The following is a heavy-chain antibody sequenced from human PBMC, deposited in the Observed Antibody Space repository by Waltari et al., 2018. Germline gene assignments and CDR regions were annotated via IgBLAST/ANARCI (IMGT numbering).Heavy chain of an antibody. CDR3: ARDHVVGTTTVAFDV. Sequence: QVHLVQSGAEVKKPGSSVEVSCKTSGGTFSSFASNWVRQSPAQGFDWLGSIIPIVTTPNNSEKCQGRLTITADRSTQTAYMDLSSLGSEDTATYYCARDHVVGTTTVAFDVWGQGTVVIVSS. D-gene: IGHD5-12*01. CDR1: GGTFSSFA. V-gene: IGHV1-69*04. J-gene: IGHJ3*01. CDR2: IIPIVTTP.